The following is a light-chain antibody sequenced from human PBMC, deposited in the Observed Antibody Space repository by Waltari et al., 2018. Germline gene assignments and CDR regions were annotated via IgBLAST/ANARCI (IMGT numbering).Light chain of an antibody. CDR2: GNN. J-gene: IGLJ2*01. CDR3: QSYDTSLGVV. V-gene: IGLV1-40*01. Sequence: QSILTQPTSVSGAPGQRVTISCTGSSCNIGAGHDGPWYQAFPGTAPKLLIYGNNNRPSGVPDRFFGSKSGTSASLAIPGLQPEDEADYYCQSYDTSLGVVFGGGTKLTVL. CDR1: SCNIGAGHD.